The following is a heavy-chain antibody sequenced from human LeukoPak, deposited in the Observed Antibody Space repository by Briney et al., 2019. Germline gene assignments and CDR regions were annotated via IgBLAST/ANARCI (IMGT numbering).Heavy chain of an antibody. CDR3: ARGSYSHDY. V-gene: IGHV3-7*01. J-gene: IGHJ4*02. CDR1: GFTFSSYW. D-gene: IGHD2-21*01. Sequence: EGSLRLSCAAPGFTFSSYWMSWVRQAPGKGLEWVANIKQDGSEKYYVDSVKGRFTISRDNAKNSLYLQMNSLRAEDTAVYYCARGSYSHDYWGQGTLVTVSS. CDR2: IKQDGSEK.